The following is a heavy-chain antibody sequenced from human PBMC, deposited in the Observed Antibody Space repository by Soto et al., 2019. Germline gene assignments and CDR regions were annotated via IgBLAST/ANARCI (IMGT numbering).Heavy chain of an antibody. CDR3: ARGLQGYCSSTSCYVSGRKYYYYYGMDV. D-gene: IGHD2-2*01. Sequence: PSETLSLTCAVYGGSFSGYYWSWIRQPPGKGLEWIGEINHSGSTNYNPSLKSRVTTSVDTSKNQFSLKLSSVTAADTAVYYCARGLQGYCSSTSCYVSGRKYYYYYGMDVWGQGTTVTVSS. V-gene: IGHV4-34*01. CDR2: INHSGST. CDR1: GGSFSGYY. J-gene: IGHJ6*02.